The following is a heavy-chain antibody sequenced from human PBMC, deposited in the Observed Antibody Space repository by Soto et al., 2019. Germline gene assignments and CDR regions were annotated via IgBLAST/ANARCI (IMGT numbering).Heavy chain of an antibody. Sequence: QVQLVESGGGVVQPGRSLRLSCAASGSTFSSYGMHWVRQAPGKGLEWVAVISYDGSNKYYADSVKGRFTISRDNSKNPLYLQMNSLRAEDTAVYYCAKDMGSSWYDYYYYGMDVWGQGTTVTVSS. D-gene: IGHD6-13*01. CDR3: AKDMGSSWYDYYYYGMDV. J-gene: IGHJ6*02. V-gene: IGHV3-30*18. CDR2: ISYDGSNK. CDR1: GSTFSSYG.